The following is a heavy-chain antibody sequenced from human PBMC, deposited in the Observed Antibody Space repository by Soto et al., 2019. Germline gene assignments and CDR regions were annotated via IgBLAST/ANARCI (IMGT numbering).Heavy chain of an antibody. CDR1: GYTLTELS. J-gene: IGHJ4*02. Sequence: ASVKVSCKVSGYTLTELSMHWVRQAPGKGLEWMGGFDPEDGETIYAQKFQGRVTMTEDTSTDTAYMELSSLRSEDTAVHYCATDLIVGASLFDYWGQGTLVTVSS. D-gene: IGHD1-26*01. CDR3: ATDLIVGASLFDY. V-gene: IGHV1-24*01. CDR2: FDPEDGET.